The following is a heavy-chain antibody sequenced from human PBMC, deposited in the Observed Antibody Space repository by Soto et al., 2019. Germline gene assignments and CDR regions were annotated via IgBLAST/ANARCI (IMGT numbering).Heavy chain of an antibody. CDR3: ARRYGGAFDY. CDR2: IYYSGST. J-gene: IGHJ4*02. Sequence: SETLSLTCTVSGGSISSYYWSWIRQPPGKGLEWIGYIYYSGSTNYNPSLKSRVTISVDTSRNQFSLKLSSVTAADTAVYYCARRYGGAFDYWGQGSLVTVSS. V-gene: IGHV4-59*01. D-gene: IGHD4-17*01. CDR1: GGSISSYY.